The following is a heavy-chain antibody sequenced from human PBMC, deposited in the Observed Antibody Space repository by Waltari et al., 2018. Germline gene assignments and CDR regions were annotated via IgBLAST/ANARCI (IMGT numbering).Heavy chain of an antibody. Sequence: QVQLQESGPGLVKPSGTLSLTCAVSGGSISSSNWWSWVRQPPGKGLEWIGEIYHSGSTNYTPSLKSRVTISVDKSKNQCSLKLSSVTAADTAVYYCARDPTYYYDSNPTPRAFDIWGQGTMVTVSS. CDR3: ARDPTYYYDSNPTPRAFDI. D-gene: IGHD3-22*01. V-gene: IGHV4-4*02. J-gene: IGHJ3*02. CDR1: GGSISSSNW. CDR2: IYHSGST.